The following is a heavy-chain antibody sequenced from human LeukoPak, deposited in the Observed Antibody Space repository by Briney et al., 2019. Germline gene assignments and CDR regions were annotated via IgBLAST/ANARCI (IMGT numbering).Heavy chain of an antibody. V-gene: IGHV4-34*01. D-gene: IGHD5-12*01. CDR2: INHSGST. CDR3: ARDGGYSGYDYLGMYYYYYYVDV. Sequence: SETLSLTCAVYGGSFSGYYWSWIRQPPGKGLEWIGEINHSGSTNYNPSLKSRVTISVDTSKNQFSLKLSSVTAADTAVYYCARDGGYSGYDYLGMYYYYYYVDVRGKGTTVTVSS. J-gene: IGHJ6*03. CDR1: GGSFSGYY.